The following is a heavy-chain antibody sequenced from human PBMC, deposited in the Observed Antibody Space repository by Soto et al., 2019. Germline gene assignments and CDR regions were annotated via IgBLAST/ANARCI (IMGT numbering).Heavy chain of an antibody. J-gene: IGHJ4*02. CDR1: GGSISSGGYT. D-gene: IGHD2-8*02. Sequence: SETLSLTCTVSGGSISSGGYTWAWIRQPPGKGLEWIGHTYYSGNTDYNPSLKSRVTISVDTSKSQFSLKLSSVTAADTAVYYCARGGGVYYFDYWGQGTLVTVSS. V-gene: IGHV4-61*08. CDR3: ARGGGVYYFDY. CDR2: TYYSGNT.